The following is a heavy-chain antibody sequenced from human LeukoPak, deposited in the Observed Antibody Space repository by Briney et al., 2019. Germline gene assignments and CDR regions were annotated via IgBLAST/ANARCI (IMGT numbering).Heavy chain of an antibody. V-gene: IGHV3-13*01. CDR3: ARGTYYYDSSGYPNFDY. CDR1: GFTFSSYD. CDR2: IATAGDT. Sequence: GGSLRLSCAASGFTFSSYDMHWVRQATGKGLEWVSAIATAGDTYYPGSVKGRFTISRENAKNSLYLQMNSLRAGDTAVYYCARGTYYYDSSGYPNFDYWGQGTLVTVSS. D-gene: IGHD3-22*01. J-gene: IGHJ4*02.